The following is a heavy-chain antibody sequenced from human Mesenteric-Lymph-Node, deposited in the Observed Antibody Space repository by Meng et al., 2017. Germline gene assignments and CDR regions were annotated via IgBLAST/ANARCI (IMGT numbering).Heavy chain of an antibody. CDR1: GFTFSGYW. CDR2: INTDGRST. D-gene: IGHD4/OR15-4a*01. V-gene: IGHV3-74*01. Sequence: EVQLVESGGGLVQPGGSLRLPCAASGFTFSGYWMHWVSQAPGKGLGWVSRINTDGRSTSYTDSVKGRFTISRDNAKKTLYLQMNSLRAEDTAVYYCVRWDYGVNSGPENWGQGTLVTVSS. J-gene: IGHJ4*02. CDR3: VRWDYGVNSGPEN.